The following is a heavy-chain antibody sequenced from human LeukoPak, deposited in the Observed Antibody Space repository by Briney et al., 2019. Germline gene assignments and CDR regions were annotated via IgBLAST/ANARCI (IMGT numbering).Heavy chain of an antibody. Sequence: GGSLRLSCAASGFTVSSNYMTWVRQAPGKGLEWVSLISGSGGSANYADSVKGRFTISRDNSKKTLFLQMNSLRAEDTAVYYCAKAVAGTYDYWGQGTLVTVSS. CDR2: ISGSGGSA. CDR3: AKAVAGTYDY. J-gene: IGHJ4*02. CDR1: GFTVSSNY. D-gene: IGHD1/OR15-1a*01. V-gene: IGHV3-23*01.